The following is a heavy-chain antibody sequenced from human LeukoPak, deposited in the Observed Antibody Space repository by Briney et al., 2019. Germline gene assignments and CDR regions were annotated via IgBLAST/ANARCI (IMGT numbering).Heavy chain of an antibody. CDR3: ARRLAAAGTGFDY. D-gene: IGHD6-13*01. CDR2: IYPGDSDT. Sequence: PGESLKISCKGSGYSFTSYWIGWVRQMPGKGLEWMGIIYPGDSDTRYSPSFQGQVTISADKSISTAYLQWSSLKASDTAIYYCARRLAAAGTGFDYWGQGTLVTVSS. CDR1: GYSFTSYW. J-gene: IGHJ4*02. V-gene: IGHV5-51*01.